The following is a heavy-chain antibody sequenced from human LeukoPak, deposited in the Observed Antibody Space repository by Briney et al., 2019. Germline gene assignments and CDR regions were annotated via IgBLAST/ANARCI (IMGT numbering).Heavy chain of an antibody. CDR2: INPSGGST. V-gene: IGHV1-46*01. CDR3: ARDNDPTSFDY. J-gene: IGHJ4*02. Sequence: ASVKVSCKASGYTFTSHGISWVRQAPGQGLEWMGIINPSGGSTSYAQKFQGRVTMTRDTSTSTVYMELSSLRSEDTAVYYCARDNDPTSFDYWGQGTLVTVSS. CDR1: GYTFTSHG. D-gene: IGHD2/OR15-2a*01.